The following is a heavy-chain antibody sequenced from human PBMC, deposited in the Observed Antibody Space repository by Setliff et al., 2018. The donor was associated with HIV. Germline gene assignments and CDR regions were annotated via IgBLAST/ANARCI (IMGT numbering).Heavy chain of an antibody. J-gene: IGHJ6*03. V-gene: IGHV4-4*07. CDR3: ARESGSAYYYYYMDV. Sequence: KTSETLSLTCNVSGDSITTYYWSWIRQPAGKRLDWIGRINNNGSTNYNPSLKSRVIMSLDTSKNQFSLRLSSMSAADTAVYYCARESGSAYYYYYMDVWGKGTTVTVSS. D-gene: IGHD1-26*01. CDR1: GDSITTYY. CDR2: INNNGST.